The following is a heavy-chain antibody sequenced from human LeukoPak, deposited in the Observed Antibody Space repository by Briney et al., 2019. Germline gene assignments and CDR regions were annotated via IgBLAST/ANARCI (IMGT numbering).Heavy chain of an antibody. CDR2: VYSGDDGT. CDR3: AKRSRGYYDY. Sequence: GGSLRLSCAASGFTVSSDNMSWVRQTQGKGLEWVSVVYSGDDGTNYADSVRGRFTISRDDSKNTVYLQMNSLSVEDTGVYYCAKRSRGYYDYWGQGTLVTVSS. J-gene: IGHJ4*02. V-gene: IGHV3-66*02. D-gene: IGHD2-2*01. CDR1: GFTVSSDN.